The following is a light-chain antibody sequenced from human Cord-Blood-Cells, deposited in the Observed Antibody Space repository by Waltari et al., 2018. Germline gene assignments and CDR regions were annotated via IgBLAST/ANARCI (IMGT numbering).Light chain of an antibody. CDR3: QQRSNWRT. J-gene: IGKJ2*02. CDR1: QSVSSY. CDR2: DAS. V-gene: IGKV3-11*01. Sequence: EIVLTQSPATLSLSPGERATLSCRASQSVSSYLAWYQQKPGQAPRLLIYDASNRATGIPARVSGSGSGTDFTLNISSLEPEDFAVYYCQQRSNWRTFGQGTKLEIK.